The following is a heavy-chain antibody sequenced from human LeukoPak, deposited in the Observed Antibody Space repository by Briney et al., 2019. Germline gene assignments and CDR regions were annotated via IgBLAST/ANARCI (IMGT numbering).Heavy chain of an antibody. CDR3: ARIEDVTRGYNHAYYFDY. CDR1: GGSISSGDYY. CDR2: IYYSGST. J-gene: IGHJ4*02. Sequence: SETLSLTCTVSGGSISSGDYYWSWIRHPQGKGLKGIGYIYYSGSTYYNPPLKSRVTMSIDTSKKQFSLKLRTATAADTAVYYCARIEDVTRGYNHAYYFDYWGQGTLVTVSS. V-gene: IGHV4-30-4*01. D-gene: IGHD5-18*01.